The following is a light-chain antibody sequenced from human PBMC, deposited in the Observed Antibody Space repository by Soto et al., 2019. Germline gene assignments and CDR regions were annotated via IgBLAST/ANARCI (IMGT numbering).Light chain of an antibody. CDR1: QSIGYW. Sequence: MRMTQSPSTLSASVGDRVTITCRASQSIGYWLAWYQQKPGKAPKPLIYMASSLESGVSPRFSGSGAGTEFTLSISSLQPDDFATYDCQQYSRQATLGQGTNV. J-gene: IGKJ1*01. CDR3: QQYSRQAT. V-gene: IGKV1-5*03. CDR2: MAS.